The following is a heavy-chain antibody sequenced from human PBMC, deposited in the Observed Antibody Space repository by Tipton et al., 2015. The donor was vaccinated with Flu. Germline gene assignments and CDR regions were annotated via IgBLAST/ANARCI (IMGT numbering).Heavy chain of an antibody. J-gene: IGHJ5*02. CDR1: GDSIRSSNYY. CDR3: ARDRGFSNWFDP. V-gene: IGHV4-31*11. D-gene: IGHD3-10*01. CDR2: IYSSGNT. Sequence: GLVKPSETLSLTCGVSGDSIRSSNYYWGWLRQHPGKGLEWIGHIYSSGNTFYNSSLKSRVTISVDTSKNQFSLRLRSVTAADTAVYYCARDRGFSNWFDPWGQGTLVTVSS.